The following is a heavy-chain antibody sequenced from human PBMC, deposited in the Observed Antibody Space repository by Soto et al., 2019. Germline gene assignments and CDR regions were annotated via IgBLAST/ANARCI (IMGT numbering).Heavy chain of an antibody. D-gene: IGHD1-26*01. CDR3: ARGVTAGVDY. CDR2: MEPSSGRT. Sequence: QVQLVQSGAEARVPGASVKVSCKASGYSFTGLYINWVRQTTGQGLEWMGWMEPSSGRTGYAQKFQGRVTMTRDTSINTAYMELSSLTSDDTAFYYCARGVTAGVDYWGQGTLVTVSS. J-gene: IGHJ4*02. V-gene: IGHV1-8*01. CDR1: GYSFTGLY.